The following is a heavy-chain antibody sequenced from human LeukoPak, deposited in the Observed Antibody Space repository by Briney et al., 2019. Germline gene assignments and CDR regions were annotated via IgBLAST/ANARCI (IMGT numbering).Heavy chain of an antibody. CDR2: INPNSGGT. CDR1: GYTFTGYY. D-gene: IGHD3-3*01. Sequence: GASVKVSCKASGYTFTGYYMHWVRQAPGQGLEWMGWINPNSGGTNYAQKFQGRVTMTRDTSISTAYMELSRLRSDDTAVYYCARDPFDFWSGYLYYYYGMDVWGQGTTVTVSS. J-gene: IGHJ6*02. CDR3: ARDPFDFWSGYLYYYYGMDV. V-gene: IGHV1-2*02.